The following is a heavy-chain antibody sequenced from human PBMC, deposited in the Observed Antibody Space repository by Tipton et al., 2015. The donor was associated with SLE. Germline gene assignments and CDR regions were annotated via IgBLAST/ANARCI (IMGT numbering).Heavy chain of an antibody. V-gene: IGHV4-61*02. CDR1: GGSLSGDTYY. CDR3: ARGPPFMEWERNWFDP. J-gene: IGHJ5*02. D-gene: IGHD3-3*02. CDR2: IFTSGNT. Sequence: TLSLTCTVSGGSLSGDTYYWSWIRQPAGEGLEWIGRIFTSGNTNYNPSLKSRVTIPVDTSKNQFSLKLTSVTAADTAVYYCARGPPFMEWERNWFDPWGQGTQVTVSS.